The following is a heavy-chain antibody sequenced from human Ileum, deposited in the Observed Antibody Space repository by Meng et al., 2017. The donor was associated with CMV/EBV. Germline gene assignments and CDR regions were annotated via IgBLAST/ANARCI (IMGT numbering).Heavy chain of an antibody. CDR3: ARANTLGGWLDY. V-gene: IGHV3-33*01. Sequence: CAASGFTFSTFGIPWVRQAPGKGLEWVAVIWYDGSIKKYADSVKGRFTISRDNSENTVHLQMSSLRDEDTAVYYCARANTLGGWLDYWGQGTLVTVSS. CDR1: GFTFSTFG. D-gene: IGHD6-19*01. CDR2: IWYDGSIK. J-gene: IGHJ4*02.